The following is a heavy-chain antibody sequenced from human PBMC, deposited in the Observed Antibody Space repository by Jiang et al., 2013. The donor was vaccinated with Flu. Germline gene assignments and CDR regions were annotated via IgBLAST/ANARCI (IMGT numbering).Heavy chain of an antibody. J-gene: IGHJ4*02. CDR1: GGSISSYY. D-gene: IGHD3-16*02. CDR2: ISYSGST. V-gene: IGHV4-59*08. Sequence: GPGLVKPSETLSLTCTVSGGSISSYYWTWIRQPPGKGLEWIGYISYSGSTNYNPSLKSRVTISVDTSKSQFSLKLSSVTAADTAVYYCARRSRLSYYFDYWGQGTLVTVS. CDR3: ARRSRLSYYFDY.